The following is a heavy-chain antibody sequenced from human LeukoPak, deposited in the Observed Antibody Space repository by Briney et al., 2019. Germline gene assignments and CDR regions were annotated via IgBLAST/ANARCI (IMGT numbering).Heavy chain of an antibody. V-gene: IGHV4-59*08. Sequence: PSETLSLTCTVSGGSISSYYWSWIRQPPGKGLEWIGYIYYSGSTNSNPSPKSRVTISVDTSKNQFSLKLSSVTAADTAVYYCARHSPVTTVTFTPPFDYWGLGTLVTVAP. J-gene: IGHJ4*02. CDR1: GGSISSYY. CDR3: ARHSPVTTVTFTPPFDY. D-gene: IGHD4-17*01. CDR2: IYYSGST.